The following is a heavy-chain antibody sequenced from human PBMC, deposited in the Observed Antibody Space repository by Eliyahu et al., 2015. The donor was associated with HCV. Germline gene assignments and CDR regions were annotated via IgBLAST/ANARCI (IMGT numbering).Heavy chain of an antibody. J-gene: IGHJ4*02. CDR3: ARVSDSTGYPQIPLDY. CDR2: VSGSGVGAGT. V-gene: IGHV3-23*01. CDR1: GFTFNRYA. Sequence: EVQLLESGGGLVQPGGSLRLSCVASGFTFNRYAMNWVRQAPGKGLXCVSGVSGSGVGAGTYYADSVKGRFTVSRDDSKYTLYLQMNSLRPEDTAVYFCARVSDSTGYPQIPLDYWGQGTLVTVSS. D-gene: IGHD3-22*01.